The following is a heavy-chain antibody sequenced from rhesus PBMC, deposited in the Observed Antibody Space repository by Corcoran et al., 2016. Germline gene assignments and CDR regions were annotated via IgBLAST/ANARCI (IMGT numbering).Heavy chain of an antibody. CDR1: GGSVSSSNW. J-gene: IGHJ4*01. CDR2: ISGSGGST. V-gene: IGHV4-92*01. D-gene: IGHD4-29*01. CDR3: ARIPYGSSCFDY. Sequence: QVQLQESGPGLVKPSETLSLTCAVSGGSVSSSNWLSWLRQPPGKGLGGFGRISGSGGSTSYNPSLTSRITISTDTSKNQFSLKVSSVTAADTAVYYCARIPYGSSCFDYWGQGVLVTVSS.